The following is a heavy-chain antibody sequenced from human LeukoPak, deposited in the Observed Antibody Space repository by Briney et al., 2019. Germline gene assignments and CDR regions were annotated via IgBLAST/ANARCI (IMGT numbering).Heavy chain of an antibody. CDR3: ARAPSSTRPGWYFDL. CDR1: GFTFSSYE. V-gene: IGHV3-48*03. D-gene: IGHD2-2*01. CDR2: ISSSGSTI. Sequence: PGGSLRLSCAASGFTFSSYEMNWVRQAPGKGLEWVSYISSSGSTIYYADSVKGRFTISRDNAKNSLYLQMNSLRAEDTAVYYCARAPSSTRPGWYFDLWGRGTLVTVSS. J-gene: IGHJ2*01.